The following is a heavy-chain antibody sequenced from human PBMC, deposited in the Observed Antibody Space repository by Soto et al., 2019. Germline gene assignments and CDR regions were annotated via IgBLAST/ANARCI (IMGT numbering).Heavy chain of an antibody. V-gene: IGHV3-74*01. CDR1: GFSFSSHW. J-gene: IGHJ4*02. D-gene: IGHD2-2*01. Sequence: PGGSLRLSCAASGFSFSSHWMHWIRQAPEKGLVWVSHINRDGSSTAYADSVKGRFTISRDNAKNTLYLQMDSLRADDTAVYYCAKTPISYCSSTSCYRYFDYRGRGSLVTVSS. CDR3: AKTPISYCSSTSCYRYFDY. CDR2: INRDGSST.